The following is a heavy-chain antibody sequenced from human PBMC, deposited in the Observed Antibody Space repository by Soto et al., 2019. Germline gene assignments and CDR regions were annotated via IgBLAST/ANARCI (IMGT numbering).Heavy chain of an antibody. V-gene: IGHV4-59*01. Sequence: QVQLQESGPGLVKPSETLSLTCTVSGGSISSYYWSWIRQPPGKGLEWIGYIYYSGSTNYNPSLKSRVTISVDTSKNQFSLKLSSVTAADTAVYYCARDPVVVTGYYGMDVWGQGTTVTVSS. J-gene: IGHJ6*02. CDR2: IYYSGST. CDR3: ARDPVVVTGYYGMDV. D-gene: IGHD2-21*02. CDR1: GGSISSYY.